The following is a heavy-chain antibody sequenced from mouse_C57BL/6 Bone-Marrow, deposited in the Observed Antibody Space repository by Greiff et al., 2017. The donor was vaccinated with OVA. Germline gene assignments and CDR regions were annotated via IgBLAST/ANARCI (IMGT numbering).Heavy chain of an antibody. CDR3: AFYYCGSSHWYFDV. Sequence: QVQLQQPGAELVKPGASVKMSCKASGYTFTSYWITWVKQRPGQGLEWIGDIYPGSGSTNYNEKFKSKATLTVDTSSSTAYMQLSSLTSEDSAVYYCAFYYCGSSHWYFDVWGTGTTVTVSS. CDR2: IYPGSGST. D-gene: IGHD1-1*01. J-gene: IGHJ1*03. V-gene: IGHV1-55*01. CDR1: GYTFTSYW.